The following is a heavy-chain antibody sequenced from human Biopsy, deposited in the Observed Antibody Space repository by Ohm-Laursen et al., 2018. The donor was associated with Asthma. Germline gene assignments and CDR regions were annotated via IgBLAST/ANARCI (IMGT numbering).Heavy chain of an antibody. J-gene: IGHJ5*02. V-gene: IGHV4-30-2*01. D-gene: IGHD1-20*01. CDR2: MFHRGTT. CDR1: GGSVSSGNNS. CDR3: ARAAITGIRGWFDP. Sequence: TLSLTCAVSGGSVSSGNNSWTWIRQPPGKGLEWIGYMFHRGTTHYNPSLTSRVTISLDRSKNQFHLNLSSVTAADTAVYFCARAAITGIRGWFDPWGREPRSPSPQ.